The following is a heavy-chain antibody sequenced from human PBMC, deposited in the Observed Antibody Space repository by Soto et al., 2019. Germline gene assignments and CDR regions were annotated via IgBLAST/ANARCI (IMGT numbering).Heavy chain of an antibody. CDR2: ISAYNGNT. V-gene: IGHV1-18*01. CDR3: ARAYSSGWCDY. D-gene: IGHD6-19*01. CDR1: GFTFSLYG. Sequence: ASVKVSCKGSGFTFSLYGISWVRQAPGQGLEWMGWISAYNGNTNYAQKLQGRVTMTTDTSTSTAYMELRSLRSDDTAVYYCARAYSSGWCDYWGQGTLVTVSS. J-gene: IGHJ4*02.